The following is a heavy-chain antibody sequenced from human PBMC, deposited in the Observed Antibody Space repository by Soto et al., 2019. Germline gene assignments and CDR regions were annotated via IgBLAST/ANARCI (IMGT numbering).Heavy chain of an antibody. Sequence: GGSLRLSCAASGFTFSSYAMSWVCQAPGKGLEWVSAISGSGGSTYYADSVKGRFTISRDNSKNTLYLQMNSLRAEDTAVYYCAKEGRDIVVVPAAMPFRNDAFDIWGQGTMVTVSS. CDR3: AKEGRDIVVVPAAMPFRNDAFDI. CDR1: GFTFSSYA. V-gene: IGHV3-23*01. D-gene: IGHD2-2*01. CDR2: ISGSGGST. J-gene: IGHJ3*02.